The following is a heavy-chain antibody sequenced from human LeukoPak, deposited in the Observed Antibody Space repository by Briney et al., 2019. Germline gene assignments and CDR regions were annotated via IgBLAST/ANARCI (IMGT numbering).Heavy chain of an antibody. CDR2: INPNSGGT. Sequence: ASVKVSCKASGYTFTGYYIHWVRQAPGQGLEWMGWINPNSGGTNYAQKFQGRVTMTRDTSFSTAYMELSRLRSDDTAVYYCAKFALRYCSGGSCHPFDYWGQGTLVTVSS. J-gene: IGHJ4*02. CDR3: AKFALRYCSGGSCHPFDY. CDR1: GYTFTGYY. D-gene: IGHD2-15*01. V-gene: IGHV1-2*02.